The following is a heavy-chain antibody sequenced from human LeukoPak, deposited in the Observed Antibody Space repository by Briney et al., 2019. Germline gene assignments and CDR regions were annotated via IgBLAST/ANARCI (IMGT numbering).Heavy chain of an antibody. J-gene: IGHJ4*02. CDR1: GGSISSSNSY. V-gene: IGHV4-39*01. CDR2: INYSGST. CDR3: ARHGPLYDIWSAQFYFDS. Sequence: KPSETLSLTCTVSGGSISSSNSYWGWIRQPPGKGLEWIASINYSGSTYYNPSLKSRVTISVDTSKNQFSLSLSSVTAADMAVYYCARHGPLYDIWSAQFYFDSWGQGTLVTVSS. D-gene: IGHD3-3*01.